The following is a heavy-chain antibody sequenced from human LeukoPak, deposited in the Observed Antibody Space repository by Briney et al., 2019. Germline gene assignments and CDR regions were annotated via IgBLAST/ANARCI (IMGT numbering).Heavy chain of an antibody. CDR1: GLTFSSSS. Sequence: GGSLRLSCAASGLTFSSSSMNWVRQAPGKGLEWVSSISSSSSYIYYADSVKGRFTISRDNAKNSLYLQMNSLRAEDTAVYYCARDPYGDYDYWGQGTLVTVSS. J-gene: IGHJ4*02. D-gene: IGHD4-17*01. CDR3: ARDPYGDYDY. CDR2: ISSSSSYI. V-gene: IGHV3-21*01.